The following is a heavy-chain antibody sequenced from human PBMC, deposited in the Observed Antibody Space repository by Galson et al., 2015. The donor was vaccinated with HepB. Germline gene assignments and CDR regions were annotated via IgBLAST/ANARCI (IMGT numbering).Heavy chain of an antibody. D-gene: IGHD1-26*01. CDR1: GYSFTSYW. CDR3: ARCLVGATLFGEKHFDY. CDR2: IYPGDSDT. J-gene: IGHJ4*02. Sequence: QSGAEVKKPGESLKISRKGSGYSFTSYWIGWVRQMPGKGLEWMGIIYPGDSDTRYSPSFQGQVTISADKSISTAYLQWSSLKASDTAMYYCARCLVGATLFGEKHFDYWGQGTLVTVSS. V-gene: IGHV5-51*03.